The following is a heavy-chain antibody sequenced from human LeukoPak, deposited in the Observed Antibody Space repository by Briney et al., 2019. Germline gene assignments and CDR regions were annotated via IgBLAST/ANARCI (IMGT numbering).Heavy chain of an antibody. Sequence: GGSLRLSCAASGFTVSSSYMTWVRQAPGKGLEWVSVVYSGGITYYADSVKGRFIISGDNSKNTLYLQMNSLRAEDTAVYYCARGVDVWGQGTTVTVSS. CDR3: ARGVDV. J-gene: IGHJ6*02. CDR1: GFTVSSSY. CDR2: VYSGGIT. V-gene: IGHV3-66*01.